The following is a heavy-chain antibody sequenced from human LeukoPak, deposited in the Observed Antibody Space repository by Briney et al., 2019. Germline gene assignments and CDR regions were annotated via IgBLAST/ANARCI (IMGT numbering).Heavy chain of an antibody. CDR2: ISGSGGST. Sequence: GGSLRLSCAASGFTFSSYAMSWVHQAPGKGLEWVSAISGSGGSTYYADSVKGRFTISRDNSKNTLYLQMNSLRAEDTAVYYCAKAFRWSGYSNYYGMDVWGQGTTVTVSS. CDR1: GFTFSSYA. CDR3: AKAFRWSGYSNYYGMDV. V-gene: IGHV3-23*01. D-gene: IGHD3-3*01. J-gene: IGHJ6*02.